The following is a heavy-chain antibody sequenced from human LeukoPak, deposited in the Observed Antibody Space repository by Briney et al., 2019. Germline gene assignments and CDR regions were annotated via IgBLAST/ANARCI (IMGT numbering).Heavy chain of an antibody. D-gene: IGHD6-19*01. CDR1: GFTFDDYA. CDR2: ISWNSGSI. Sequence: GRSLRLSCAASGFTFDDYAMHWVRQAPGKGLEWVSGISWNSGSIGYADSVKGRFTISRDNAKNSLYLQMNSLRAEDTALYYCAKDSGAVAGTYWYFDLWGRGTLVTVSS. V-gene: IGHV3-9*01. CDR3: AKDSGAVAGTYWYFDL. J-gene: IGHJ2*01.